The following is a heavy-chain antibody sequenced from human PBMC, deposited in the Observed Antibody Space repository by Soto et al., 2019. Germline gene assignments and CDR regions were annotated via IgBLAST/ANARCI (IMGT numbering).Heavy chain of an antibody. D-gene: IGHD6-6*01. CDR3: ARGADYSSSAY. CDR1: GGTLSRYA. CDR2: IIPMLGTA. Sequence: QVQLVQSVAEVKKPGSSVKVSCKASGGTLSRYAISWVRQAPGQGLEWMGGIIPMLGTANYAQKFQGRITITADESASTAYMDLSSLRSEDTAVYYCARGADYSSSAYWGQGTLVTVSS. V-gene: IGHV1-69*01. J-gene: IGHJ4*02.